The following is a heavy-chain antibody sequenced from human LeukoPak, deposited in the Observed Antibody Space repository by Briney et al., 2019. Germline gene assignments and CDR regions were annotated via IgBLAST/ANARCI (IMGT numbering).Heavy chain of an antibody. J-gene: IGHJ4*02. CDR3: ARGPSYYDSSGYYYFDY. D-gene: IGHD3-22*01. CDR2: IIPIFGTA. V-gene: IGHV1-69*13. CDR1: GGTFSSYA. Sequence: SVKVSCKASGGTFSSYAISWVRQAPGQGLEWMGGIIPIFGTANYAQKFQGRVTITADESTSTAYMELSSLRSEDTAVYYCARGPSYYDSSGYYYFDYWGQGTLVTVSS.